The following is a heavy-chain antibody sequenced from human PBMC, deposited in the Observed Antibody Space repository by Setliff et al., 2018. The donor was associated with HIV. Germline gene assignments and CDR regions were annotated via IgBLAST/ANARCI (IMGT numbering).Heavy chain of an antibody. V-gene: IGHV4-4*08. CDR1: GGSISSYY. D-gene: IGHD3-10*01. Sequence: SETLSLTSTVSGGSISSYYWSGIRQPPGKGLEWIGSIYTSRSTNYNPSLKIRLTITPDTTNQFSLKLSYVTAADTAVYYCARGGSGNSYIGAFDYWGQGTLVTVSS. CDR2: IYTSRST. J-gene: IGHJ4*02. CDR3: ARGGSGNSYIGAFDY.